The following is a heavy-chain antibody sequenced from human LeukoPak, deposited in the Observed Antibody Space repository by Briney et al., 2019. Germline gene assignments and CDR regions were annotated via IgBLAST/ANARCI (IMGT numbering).Heavy chain of an antibody. Sequence: PSQTLSLTCTVSGGSISSGDYYWSWIRQPPGKGLEWIGHIYYSGSTYYNPSLKSRVTISVDTSKNQFSLKLSPVTAADTAVYYCARAGDYCGGDCYSVYFDYWGQGTLVTVSS. CDR2: IYYSGST. J-gene: IGHJ4*02. V-gene: IGHV4-30-4*08. CDR3: ARAGDYCGGDCYSVYFDY. CDR1: GGSISSGDYY. D-gene: IGHD2-21*01.